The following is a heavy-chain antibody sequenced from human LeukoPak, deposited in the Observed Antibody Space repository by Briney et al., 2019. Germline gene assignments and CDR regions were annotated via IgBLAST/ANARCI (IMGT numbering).Heavy chain of an antibody. CDR1: GFGLSAFW. CDR3: ARDQLSIVVVTAIDY. CDR2: IGKDGSEK. Sequence: GGSLRLSCAASGFGLSAFWMNWVRQAPGKGPEWVATIGKDGSEKYYVDSVKGRFTISRDNSKNTLYLQMNSLRAEDTAVYYCARDQLSIVVVTAIDYWGQGTLVTVSS. J-gene: IGHJ4*02. V-gene: IGHV3-7*01. D-gene: IGHD2-21*02.